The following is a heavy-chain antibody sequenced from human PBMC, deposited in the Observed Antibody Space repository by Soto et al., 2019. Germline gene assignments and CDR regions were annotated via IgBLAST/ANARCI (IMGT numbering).Heavy chain of an antibody. J-gene: IGHJ4*01. CDR2: ISSTTNYI. CDR3: ARESEDLTSSFDF. CDR1: GFTFTRYS. V-gene: IGHV3-21*06. Sequence: GGALRLSCAASGFTFTRYSMNWARQAPGKGLEWVSSISSTTNYIYYGDSMKGRFTISRDNAKNSLYLEMNSLRAEDTAVYYCARESEDLTSSFDFWGHGXLVTVSS.